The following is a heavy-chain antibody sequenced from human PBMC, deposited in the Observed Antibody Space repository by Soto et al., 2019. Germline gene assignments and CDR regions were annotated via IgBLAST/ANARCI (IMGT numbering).Heavy chain of an antibody. CDR2: INPSGGST. J-gene: IGHJ1*01. V-gene: IGHV1-46*01. D-gene: IGHD1-26*01. Sequence: ASVKVSCKASGYTFTGYYMHWVRQAPGQGLEWMGIINPSGGSTSYAQKFQGRVTMTRDTSTSTVYMELSSLRSEDTAVYYCARVSGSYYYQTGFQRWGQGTLVTVSS. CDR1: GYTFTGYY. CDR3: ARVSGSYYYQTGFQR.